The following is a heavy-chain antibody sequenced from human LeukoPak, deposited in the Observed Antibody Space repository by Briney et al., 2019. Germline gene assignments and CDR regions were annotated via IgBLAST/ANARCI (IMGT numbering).Heavy chain of an antibody. CDR3: AKVAAAGIVSTRHYYYYYMDV. CDR1: GFTFSSYG. Sequence: GGSLRLSCAASGFTFSSYGMHWVRQAPGKGLEWVAVISYDGSNKYYADSVKGRFTISRDNSKNTLYLQMNSLRAEDTAVYYCAKVAAAGIVSTRHYYYYYMDVWGKGTTVTVSS. CDR2: ISYDGSNK. J-gene: IGHJ6*03. V-gene: IGHV3-30*18. D-gene: IGHD6-13*01.